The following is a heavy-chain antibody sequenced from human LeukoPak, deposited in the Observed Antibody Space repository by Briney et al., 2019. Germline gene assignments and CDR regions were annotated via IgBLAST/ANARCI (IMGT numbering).Heavy chain of an antibody. J-gene: IGHJ4*02. V-gene: IGHV4-59*01. D-gene: IGHD1-14*01. Sequence: SETLSLTCTVSGGSISSYYWSWIRQPPGKGLEWIGYIYYSGSTNYNPSLKSRVTISVDTSKNQFSLKLSSVTAADTAVYYCARALRPQARPSTTYFDYWGQGTLVTVSS. CDR1: GGSISSYY. CDR3: ARALRPQARPSTTYFDY. CDR2: IYYSGST.